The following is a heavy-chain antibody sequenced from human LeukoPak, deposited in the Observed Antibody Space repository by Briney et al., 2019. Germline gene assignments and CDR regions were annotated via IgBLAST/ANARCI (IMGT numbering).Heavy chain of an antibody. CDR1: GFTFSSYA. Sequence: GRSLRLSCAASGFTFSSYAMHWVRQAPGKGLEWVAVISYDGSNKYYADSVKGRFTISRDNSKNTLYLQMNSLRAEDTAVYYCAKDVRRAEYCSGTTCYTSSFDYWGQGTLVTVSS. V-gene: IGHV3-30-3*01. CDR3: AKDVRRAEYCSGTTCYTSSFDY. CDR2: ISYDGSNK. D-gene: IGHD2-2*02. J-gene: IGHJ4*02.